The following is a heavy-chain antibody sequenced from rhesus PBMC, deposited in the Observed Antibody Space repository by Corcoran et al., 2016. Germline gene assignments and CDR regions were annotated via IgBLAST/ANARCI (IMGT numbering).Heavy chain of an antibody. CDR1: GGSISSGYG. CDR2: VYSSTGNT. V-gene: IGHV4S7*01. Sequence: QVQLKESGPGLVKPSETLSLTCAVSGGSISSGYGWCWIRQPPGKGLEWFVNVYSSTGNTYTTPTLKSRVTISKVTSKNQFSLKLSSVTAADTAVYYCTKSEYSGGADYFDYWGQGVLVTVSS. CDR3: TKSEYSGGADYFDY. D-gene: IGHD6-37*01. J-gene: IGHJ4*01.